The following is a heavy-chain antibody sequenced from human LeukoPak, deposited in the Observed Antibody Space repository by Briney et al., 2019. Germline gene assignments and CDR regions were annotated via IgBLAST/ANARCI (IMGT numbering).Heavy chain of an antibody. CDR2: IIPMFGIA. V-gene: IGHV1-69*04. Sequence: SVKVPCKASGGTFSSYVISWVRLAPGQGLEWMGKIIPMFGIANYAQKFQGRVTITADKSTSTVYMELSSLRSEDTAVYYCARGEYVVRGAYGYFDLWGRATLVTVSS. CDR3: ARGEYVVRGAYGYFDL. J-gene: IGHJ2*01. D-gene: IGHD3-10*01. CDR1: GGTFSSYV.